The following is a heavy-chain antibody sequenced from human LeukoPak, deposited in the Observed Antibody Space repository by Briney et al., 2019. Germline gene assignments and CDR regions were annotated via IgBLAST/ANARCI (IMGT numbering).Heavy chain of an antibody. J-gene: IGHJ3*02. CDR1: GFTFRSYS. V-gene: IGHV3-33*08. CDR3: ARDRWEFAVGYDFDI. CDR2: IWYDGSNK. D-gene: IGHD1-26*01. Sequence: GGSLSLSCVASGFTFRSYSMNWVRQAPGKGLEWVAVIWYDGSNKYSADSVKGRFTISRDNSKNTLYLQMNSLRAEDTAVYYCARDRWEFAVGYDFDIWGQGTMVTVSS.